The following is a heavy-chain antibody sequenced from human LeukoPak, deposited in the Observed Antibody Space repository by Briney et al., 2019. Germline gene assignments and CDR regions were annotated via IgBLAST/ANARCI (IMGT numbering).Heavy chain of an antibody. V-gene: IGHV7-4-1*02. Sequence: ASVKVSCKASGYTFTSYAMNWVRQAPGQGLEWMGWISTNTGNPTYAQGFTGRFVFSLDTSVSTAYLQISSLKAEDTAVYYCARDPNCSGGSCYSGWFDPWGQGTLVTVSS. CDR2: ISTNTGNP. J-gene: IGHJ5*02. CDR1: GYTFTSYA. CDR3: ARDPNCSGGSCYSGWFDP. D-gene: IGHD2-15*01.